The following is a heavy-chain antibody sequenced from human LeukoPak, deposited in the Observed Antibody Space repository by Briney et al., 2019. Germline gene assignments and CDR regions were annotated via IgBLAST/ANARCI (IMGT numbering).Heavy chain of an antibody. CDR1: GFPFDNYA. CDR2: ISWNSGYI. D-gene: IGHD3-22*01. CDR3: AKVRGTDSSGYFFDY. J-gene: IGHJ4*01. Sequence: GGSLRLSCAASGFPFDNYAMHWVRQAPGKGLEWLSIISWNSGYIGYADSVKGRFTISRDNAKKSLDLQMNSLRAEDTAFYYCAKVRGTDSSGYFFDYWGQGTLVTVSS. V-gene: IGHV3-9*01.